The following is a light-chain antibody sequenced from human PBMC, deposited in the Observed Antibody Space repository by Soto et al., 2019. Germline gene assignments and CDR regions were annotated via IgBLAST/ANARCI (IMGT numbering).Light chain of an antibody. CDR2: GAS. CDR3: QLYGGSPPSGT. J-gene: IGKJ3*01. Sequence: EVVLTQSPGTLYLSPGARATLSCRASQSVNDNHLAWYQQKGGQAPRLLIYGASTRATGVPERFSGSGFGTAYSLIINRLEPEDFALYYCQLYGGSPPSGTFGPGTTGEI. V-gene: IGKV3-20*01. CDR1: QSVNDNH.